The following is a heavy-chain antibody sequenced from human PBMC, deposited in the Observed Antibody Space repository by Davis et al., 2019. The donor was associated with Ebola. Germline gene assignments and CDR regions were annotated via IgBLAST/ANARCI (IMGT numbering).Heavy chain of an antibody. D-gene: IGHD4-17*01. J-gene: IGHJ6*04. Sequence: GESLKISCAASGFTFSSYDMHWVRQATGKGLEWVSAIGTAGDPYYPDSVKGRFTISRDNSKNTVYLQMNTMRPEDTAVYYCAKDLIEYGDYSREGSYYYYGMDVWGKGTTVTVSS. CDR2: IGTAGDP. CDR1: GFTFSSYD. V-gene: IGHV3-13*05. CDR3: AKDLIEYGDYSREGSYYYYGMDV.